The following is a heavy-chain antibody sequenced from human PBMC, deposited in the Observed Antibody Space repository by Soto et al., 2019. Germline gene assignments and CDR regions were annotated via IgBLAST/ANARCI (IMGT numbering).Heavy chain of an antibody. CDR1: GFTFSSYG. J-gene: IGHJ5*02. D-gene: IGHD1-26*01. V-gene: IGHV3-33*01. CDR3: ARDNGWRELWGRSWFDP. Sequence: QVQLVESGGGVVQPGRSLRLSCAASGFTFSSYGMHWVRQAPGKGLEWVAVIWYDGSNKYYADSVKGRFTISRDNSKNTLYLQMNRLRAEDTAVYYCARDNGWRELWGRSWFDPWGQGTLVTVSS. CDR2: IWYDGSNK.